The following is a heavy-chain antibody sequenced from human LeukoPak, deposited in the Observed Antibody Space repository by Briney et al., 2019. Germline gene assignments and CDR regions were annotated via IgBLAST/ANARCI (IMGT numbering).Heavy chain of an antibody. CDR1: GFTFSSYG. CDR2: ISYDGSNK. V-gene: IGHV3-30*03. D-gene: IGHD1-26*01. J-gene: IGHJ5*01. Sequence: GGSLRLSCAASGFTFSSYGMHWVRQAPGKGLEWVAVISYDGSNKYYADSVKGRFTISRDNSKNTLYLQMNSLRAEDTAVYYCARDYGRSGSYRWFDSWGQGTLVTVSS. CDR3: ARDYGRSGSYRWFDS.